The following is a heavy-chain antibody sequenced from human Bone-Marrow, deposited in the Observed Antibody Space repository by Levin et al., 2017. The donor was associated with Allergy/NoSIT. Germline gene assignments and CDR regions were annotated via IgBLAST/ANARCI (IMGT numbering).Heavy chain of an antibody. V-gene: IGHV3-23*01. CDR2: MSGSGGAT. Sequence: PGGSLRLSCAASRPILSDYAMNWVRQAPGKGLQWVSGMSGSGGATYYADSVKGRFTISRDYSKSTVFLQMNSLRAEDTAVYYCAKAGTTVMVSYYYMDVWGTGTTVTVSS. D-gene: IGHD4-17*01. J-gene: IGHJ6*03. CDR1: RPILSDYA. CDR3: AKAGTTVMVSYYYMDV.